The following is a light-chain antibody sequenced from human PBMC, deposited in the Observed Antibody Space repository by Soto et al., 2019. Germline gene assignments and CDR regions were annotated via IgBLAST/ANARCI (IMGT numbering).Light chain of an antibody. CDR2: DVS. V-gene: IGLV2-14*01. J-gene: IGLJ1*01. CDR3: GSYTTSSNYV. Sequence: QSALTQPASVSGSPGQSITISCTGTSSDVGAYNYVSWYQQHPGKAPKLMIYDVSHRRSGVSHRCSGSKSGMTASLTISGLQAQDQADYYRGSYTTSSNYVFGTGTNGTVL. CDR1: SSDVGAYNY.